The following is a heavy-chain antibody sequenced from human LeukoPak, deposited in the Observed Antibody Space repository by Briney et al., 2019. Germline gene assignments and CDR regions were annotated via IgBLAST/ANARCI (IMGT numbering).Heavy chain of an antibody. CDR1: GFTFSNAW. CDR3: SRYRSNTNYYFDY. CDR2: IKSKTDGGTI. J-gene: IGHJ4*02. Sequence: GGSLRLSCAASGFTFSNAWMSWVRQAPGKGLEWVGRIKSKTDGGTIDYAAPVKGRLTISRDDSENTLYLQMNSLKTDDTAVYYCSRYRSNTNYYFDYWGQGTLVTVSS. D-gene: IGHD2-2*01. V-gene: IGHV3-15*01.